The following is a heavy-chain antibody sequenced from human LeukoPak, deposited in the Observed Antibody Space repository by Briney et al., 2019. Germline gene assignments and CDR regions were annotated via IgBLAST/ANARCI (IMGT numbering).Heavy chain of an antibody. J-gene: IGHJ5*02. D-gene: IGHD2-8*01. Sequence: ASVKVSCKASGYTFTGYYMHWVRQAPGQGLEWMGWINPNSGGTNYAQKFQGRVTMTRDTSISTAYMELSRLRSDDTAVYYCARVRAYCTNGVCYTSWFDPWGQGTLVTVSS. CDR1: GYTFTGYY. CDR2: INPNSGGT. CDR3: ARVRAYCTNGVCYTSWFDP. V-gene: IGHV1-2*02.